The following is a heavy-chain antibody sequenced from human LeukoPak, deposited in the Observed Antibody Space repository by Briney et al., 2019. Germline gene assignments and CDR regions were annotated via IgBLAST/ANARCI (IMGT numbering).Heavy chain of an antibody. V-gene: IGHV1-69*05. CDR2: IIPIFGST. Sequence: SVKVSCNASGDVFNSYSVSWVRQAPGQGLEWMGGIIPIFGSTNYAQKFQGRVTITTDQSTRTAYMELNSLSSDDTAVYYCARVGRSRGSLPNSYYYMDVWGKGTTVTVSS. J-gene: IGHJ6*03. CDR3: ARVGRSRGSLPNSYYYMDV. CDR1: GDVFNSYS. D-gene: IGHD1-26*01.